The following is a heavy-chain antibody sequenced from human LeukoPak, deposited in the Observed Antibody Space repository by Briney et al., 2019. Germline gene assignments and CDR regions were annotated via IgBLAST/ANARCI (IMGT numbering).Heavy chain of an antibody. CDR3: ARETDSSGYYSN. V-gene: IGHV4-39*01. Sequence: SETLSLTCTVSGGSISSSSYYWGWIRQPPGKGLEWIGNIYYSGSTYYNPSLESRVTISVDTSKNQFSLKLSSVTAADTAVYYCARETDSSGYYSNWGQGTLVTVSS. CDR2: IYYSGST. CDR1: GGSISSSSYY. J-gene: IGHJ4*02. D-gene: IGHD3-22*01.